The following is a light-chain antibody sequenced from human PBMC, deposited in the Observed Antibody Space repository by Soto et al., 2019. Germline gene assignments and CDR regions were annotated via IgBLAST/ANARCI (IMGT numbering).Light chain of an antibody. V-gene: IGLV1-44*01. CDR2: TNS. J-gene: IGLJ3*02. CDR3: AAWDDSLKGWV. CDR1: SSNIGSKS. Sequence: QSVLTQPPSASGTPGQRVSISCSGTSSNIGSKSVNWYQQLPGTAPKLLIYTNSQRPSGVPDRFSDSKSGTSASLAISGLQSEDEADYYCAAWDDSLKGWVFGGGTKLTVL.